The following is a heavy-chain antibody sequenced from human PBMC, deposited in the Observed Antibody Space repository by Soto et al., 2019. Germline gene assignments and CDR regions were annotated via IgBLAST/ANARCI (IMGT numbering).Heavy chain of an antibody. D-gene: IGHD3-3*01. Sequence: SETLSLTCTVSGDSISSSSYSWGWIRQPPGKGLEWIGSIYYSGNTYYNPSLKSRLTISVDTSKNQLFLKLSSVTAADAAVYYFGRIGGTFFEVFILISKVRDFRVKRTRVTVP. CDR3: GRIGGTFFEVFILISKVRDF. J-gene: IGHJ6*03. CDR2: IYYSGNT. CDR1: GDSISSSSYS. V-gene: IGHV4-39*01.